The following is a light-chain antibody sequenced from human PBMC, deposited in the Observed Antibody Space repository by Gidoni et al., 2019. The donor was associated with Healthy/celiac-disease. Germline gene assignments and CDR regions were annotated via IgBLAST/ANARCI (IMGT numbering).Light chain of an antibody. J-gene: IGKJ2*01. CDR2: GAS. Sequence: DIVMTQSPDSLAVSLGERATINCKSSQSVLYSSNNKNYLAWYQQKPGQPPKLLIYGASTRESGVPDRFSGSGSGTDFTLTISSLQAEVVAVYYCQQYYSTLLYTFGQGTKLEIK. V-gene: IGKV4-1*01. CDR1: QSVLYSSNNKNY. CDR3: QQYYSTLLYT.